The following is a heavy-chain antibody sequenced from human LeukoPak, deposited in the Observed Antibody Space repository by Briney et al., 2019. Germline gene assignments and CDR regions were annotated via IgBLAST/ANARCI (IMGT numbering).Heavy chain of an antibody. V-gene: IGHV1-69*06. D-gene: IGHD4-17*01. CDR2: IIPIFGTA. Sequence: ASVKVSSKASGGTFSSYAISWVRQAPGQGLEWMGGIIPIFGTANYAQKFQGRVTITADKSTSTAYMELSSLRSEDTAVYYCARYGDYEYFQHWGQGTLVTASS. J-gene: IGHJ1*01. CDR1: GGTFSSYA. CDR3: ARYGDYEYFQH.